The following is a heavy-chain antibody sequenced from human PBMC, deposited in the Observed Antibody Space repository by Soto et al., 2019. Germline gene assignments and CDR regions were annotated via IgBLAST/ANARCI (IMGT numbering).Heavy chain of an antibody. CDR1: GYTFTSYA. CDR2: INAGNGNT. V-gene: IGHV1-3*01. J-gene: IGHJ5*02. Sequence: ASVKVSCKASGYTFTSYAMHWVRQAPGQRLEWMGWINAGNGNTKYSQKFQGRVTITRDTSASTAYMELSSLRSEDTAVYYCARYQMRIQLWLSFDPWGQGTLVPVSS. D-gene: IGHD5-18*01. CDR3: ARYQMRIQLWLSFDP.